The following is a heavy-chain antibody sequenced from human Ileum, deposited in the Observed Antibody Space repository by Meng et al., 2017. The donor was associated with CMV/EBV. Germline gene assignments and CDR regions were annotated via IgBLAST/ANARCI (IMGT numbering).Heavy chain of an antibody. CDR2: IRYDGSNK. J-gene: IGHJ4*02. CDR3: AKDVGVVIYFDY. CDR1: GFTFSSYG. V-gene: IGHV3-30*02. Sequence: CAASGFTFSSYGMHWVRQAPGKGLEWVAFIRYDGSNKYYADSVKGRFTISRDNSKNTLYLQMNSLRAEDTAVYYCAKDVGVVIYFDYWGQGTLVTVSS. D-gene: IGHD3-3*01.